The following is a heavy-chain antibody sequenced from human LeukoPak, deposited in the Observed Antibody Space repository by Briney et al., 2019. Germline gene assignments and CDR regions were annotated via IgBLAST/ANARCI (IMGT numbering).Heavy chain of an antibody. CDR2: ISSSSSTI. CDR3: ARVSFGELLYAVDY. Sequence: GGSLRLSCAASGFTFSSYSMNWVRQAPGKGLEWVSYISSSSSTIYYADFVKGRFTISRDNAKNSLYLQMNSLRAEDTAVYYCARVSFGELLYAVDYWGQGTLVTVSS. CDR1: GFTFSSYS. V-gene: IGHV3-48*01. J-gene: IGHJ4*02. D-gene: IGHD3-10*01.